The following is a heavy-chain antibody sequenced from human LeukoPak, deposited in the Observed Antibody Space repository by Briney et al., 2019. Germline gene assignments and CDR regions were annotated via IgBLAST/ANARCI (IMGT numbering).Heavy chain of an antibody. CDR3: AREEGGSSGWYSARNFDY. Sequence: SETLSLTCAVYGGSFSGYYWSWIRQPPGKGLEWIGEINHSGSTNYNPSLKSRVTISVDTSKNQFSLKLSSVTAADTAVYYCAREEGGSSGWYSARNFDYWGQGTLVTVSS. CDR2: INHSGST. V-gene: IGHV4-34*01. J-gene: IGHJ4*02. D-gene: IGHD6-19*01. CDR1: GGSFSGYY.